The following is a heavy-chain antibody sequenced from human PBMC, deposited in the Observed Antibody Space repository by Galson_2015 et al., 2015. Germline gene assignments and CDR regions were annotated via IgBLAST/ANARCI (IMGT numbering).Heavy chain of an antibody. J-gene: IGHJ6*02. CDR3: AKDIARNYEVWTGTSRRKNDHYYGVDV. CDR2: ISWDSVRV. Sequence: SLRLSCAASGFTFDDYAMYWVRQAPGKGLEWVSTISWDSVRVDYAGSVEGRFTISRDNVKKSLYLQMNSLRPEDTALYYCAKDIARNYEVWTGTSRRKNDHYYGVDVWGQGTTVPVSS. CDR1: GFTFDDYA. V-gene: IGHV3-9*01. D-gene: IGHD3/OR15-3a*01.